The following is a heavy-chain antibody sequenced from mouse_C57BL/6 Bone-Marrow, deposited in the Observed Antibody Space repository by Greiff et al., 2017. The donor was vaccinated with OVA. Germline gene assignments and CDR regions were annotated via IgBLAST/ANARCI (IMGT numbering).Heavy chain of an antibody. V-gene: IGHV1-80*01. CDR3: AREGYGNYTCSDY. J-gene: IGHJ2*01. Sequence: QVQLQQSGAELVKPGASVKISCKASGYAFSSYWMNWVKQRPGKGLEWIGQIYPGDGDTNYNGKFKGKATLTADKSSSTAYMQLSSLTSEDSAVYFCAREGYGNYTCSDYWGQGTTLTVSS. CDR2: IYPGDGDT. CDR1: GYAFSSYW. D-gene: IGHD2-1*01.